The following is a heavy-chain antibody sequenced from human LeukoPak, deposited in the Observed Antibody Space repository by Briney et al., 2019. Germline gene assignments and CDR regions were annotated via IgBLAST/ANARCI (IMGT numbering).Heavy chain of an antibody. D-gene: IGHD2-2*01. CDR1: GFSVNNNY. Sequence: GGSLRLSCVASGFSVNNNYMNWVRQGPGKGLEWVSVISSGGSTYYADSVTGRFTISRDNSKNTLYLQMNSLRAEDTAVYYCAKSRGVVVPAIYWGQGTLVTVSS. CDR2: ISSGGST. V-gene: IGHV3-53*05. J-gene: IGHJ4*02. CDR3: AKSRGVVVPAIY.